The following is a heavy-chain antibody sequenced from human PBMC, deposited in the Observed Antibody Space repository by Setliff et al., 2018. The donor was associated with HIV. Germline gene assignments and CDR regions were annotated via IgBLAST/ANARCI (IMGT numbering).Heavy chain of an antibody. V-gene: IGHV4-4*08. CDR1: GGSIRSFF. J-gene: IGHJ4*02. D-gene: IGHD3-9*01. Sequence: PSETLSLTCTVSGGSIRSFFWSWIRQPPGKGLEWIGHIYTSGSTNYNPSLKSRVTMSVDTSKNQFSLNLSSVTAADTAVYYCARRGAYYDILTGYRSHYFDYWGQGTLVTVSS. CDR3: ARRGAYYDILTGYRSHYFDY. CDR2: IYTSGST.